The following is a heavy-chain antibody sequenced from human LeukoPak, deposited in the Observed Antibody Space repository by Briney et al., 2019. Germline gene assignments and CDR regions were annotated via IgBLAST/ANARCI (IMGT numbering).Heavy chain of an antibody. V-gene: IGHV3-11*06. CDR2: ISSTTTIT. CDR1: GGSISRNYYY. D-gene: IGHD6-19*01. CDR3: VAGTELVY. J-gene: IGHJ4*02. Sequence: LSLTCTVSGGSISRNYYYWGWIRQPPGKGLEWISYISSTTTITYYADSVKGRFTISRDNAKNSLYLQMNSLRDEATAVYYCVAGTELVYWGQGTLVTVSS.